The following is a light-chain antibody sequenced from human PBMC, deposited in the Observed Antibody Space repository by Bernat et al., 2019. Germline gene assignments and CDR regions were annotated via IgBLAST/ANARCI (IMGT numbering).Light chain of an antibody. V-gene: IGLV1-40*01. CDR2: VGS. CDR1: SSNIGAGYD. CDR3: QSYDSSLSGHWV. Sequence: QSVLTQPPSVSGAPGQRVTISCPGSSSNIGAGYDVHWYQQLPGTAPKLLISVGSNRPSGVPDRYSGSKSGTSASLAITGLQAEEEADYYCQSYDSSLSGHWVFGRGTKLTVL. J-gene: IGLJ3*02.